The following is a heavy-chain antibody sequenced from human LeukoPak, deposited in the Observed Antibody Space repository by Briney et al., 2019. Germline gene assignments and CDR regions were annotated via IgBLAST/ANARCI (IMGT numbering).Heavy chain of an antibody. CDR1: GGSISSYY. Sequence: SETLSLTCTVSGGSISSYYWNWIRQPPGKGLEWIGYIYYTGSTNYNPSLKSRVTISVDTSKNQFSLKLSSVTAADTAVYYCARGEFYYDSTIDAFDIWGQGTMVTVSS. CDR3: ARGEFYYDSTIDAFDI. V-gene: IGHV4-59*01. CDR2: IYYTGST. D-gene: IGHD3-22*01. J-gene: IGHJ3*02.